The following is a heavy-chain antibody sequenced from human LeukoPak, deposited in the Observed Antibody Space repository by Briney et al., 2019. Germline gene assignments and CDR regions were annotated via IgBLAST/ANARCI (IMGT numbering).Heavy chain of an antibody. D-gene: IGHD3-3*01. CDR3: ARQRFCDY. CDR2: IKEDGSEK. Sequence: GGSLRLSCAASGFTFSSYWMNWVRQAPGKGLEWVANIKEDGSEKYYVDSVKGRLTISRDNAKNTLYLQMDSLRAEDTAVYYCARQRFCDYWGQGTLVTASS. J-gene: IGHJ4*02. V-gene: IGHV3-7*01. CDR1: GFTFSSYW.